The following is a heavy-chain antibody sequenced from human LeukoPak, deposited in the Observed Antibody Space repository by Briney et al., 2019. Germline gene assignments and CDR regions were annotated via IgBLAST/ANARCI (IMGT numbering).Heavy chain of an antibody. D-gene: IGHD2-8*01. CDR2: IYHSGGT. V-gene: IGHV4-4*02. J-gene: IGHJ6*03. CDR1: GGSISSSTNW. Sequence: SETLSLTCTDSGGSISSSTNWWSWVRQPPGKGLEWIGEIYHSGGTNYNPSLKSRITISVDKSQNQFSLKVNSLTAADTAVYYCATNGYYCMDVWGKGTTVTVSS. CDR3: ATNGYYCMDV.